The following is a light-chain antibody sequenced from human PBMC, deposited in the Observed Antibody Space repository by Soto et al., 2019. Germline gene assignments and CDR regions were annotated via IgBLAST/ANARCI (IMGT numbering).Light chain of an antibody. V-gene: IGLV3-9*01. Sequence: SYELTQPLSVSVAPGQTARVTCGGNNIGSKNVHWYQQKPGQAPVLVIYRDSNRPSGIPERFSGSNSGNTATLTISRAKAGDGADYYCQVWDSSTERVFGGGTKLTVL. CDR1: NIGSKN. CDR3: QVWDSSTERV. CDR2: RDS. J-gene: IGLJ3*02.